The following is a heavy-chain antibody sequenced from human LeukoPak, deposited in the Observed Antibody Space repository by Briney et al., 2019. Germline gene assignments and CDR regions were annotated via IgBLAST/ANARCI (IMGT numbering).Heavy chain of an antibody. CDR3: ARQASCGTATCNPFDY. V-gene: IGHV3-21*04. CDR2: ISSSSSYI. D-gene: IGHD2-21*01. Sequence: GGSLRLSCAASGFTFSSYSMNWVRQAPGKGLEWVSSISSSSSYIYYADSMKGRFTISRDNAKNSLYLQMNSLRAEDTAVYFCARQASCGTATCNPFDYWGQGTLVTVSS. J-gene: IGHJ4*02. CDR1: GFTFSSYS.